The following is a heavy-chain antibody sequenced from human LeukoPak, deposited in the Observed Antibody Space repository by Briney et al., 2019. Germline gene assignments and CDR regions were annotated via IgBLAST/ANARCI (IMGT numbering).Heavy chain of an antibody. CDR1: GGSFSGQY. D-gene: IGHD4-11*01. Sequence: SETLSLTCAVFGGSFSGQYWSWIRQPPGKGLEWIGGINHRGSTTYNPSLKSRVTISVDTSKSQFSLKVRSLTAADTAVYYCARDRYSNSSYYYYAMDVWGQGTTVTVSS. V-gene: IGHV4-34*01. CDR2: INHRGST. J-gene: IGHJ6*02. CDR3: ARDRYSNSSYYYYAMDV.